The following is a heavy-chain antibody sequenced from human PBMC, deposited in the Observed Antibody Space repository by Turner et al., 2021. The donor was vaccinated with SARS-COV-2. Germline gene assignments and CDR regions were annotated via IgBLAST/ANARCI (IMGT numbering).Heavy chain of an antibody. Sequence: EVQLVESGGGWVQPGRSLRLYCAASGFTFDDYDMHWVRQAQGKGWEWVSGISWNSGSIGYADSGKGRFTISRDNAKNSLYLQMNSLRAEDAALYYCAKDRGQLWPPRAGMDVWGQGTTVTVSS. V-gene: IGHV3-9*01. D-gene: IGHD5-18*01. J-gene: IGHJ6*02. CDR1: GFTFDDYD. CDR2: ISWNSGSI. CDR3: AKDRGQLWPPRAGMDV.